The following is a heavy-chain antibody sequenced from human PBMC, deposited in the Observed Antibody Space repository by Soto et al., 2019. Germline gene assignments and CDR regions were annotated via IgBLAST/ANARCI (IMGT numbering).Heavy chain of an antibody. CDR3: AKDISGPENYYGSGKGAF. D-gene: IGHD3-10*01. CDR2: ISWNSGSI. CDR1: GFTFDDYA. Sequence: EVQLVESGGGLVQPGRSLRLSCAASGFTFDDYAMHWVRQAPGKGLEWVSGISWNSGSIGYADPVKGRFTISSDNAKNSLYLPMNSLRAEDTALYCCAKDISGPENYYGSGKGAFWGQGTLVTVSS. J-gene: IGHJ4*02. V-gene: IGHV3-9*01.